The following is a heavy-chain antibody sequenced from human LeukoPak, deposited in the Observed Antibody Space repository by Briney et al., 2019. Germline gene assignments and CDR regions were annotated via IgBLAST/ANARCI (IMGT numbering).Heavy chain of an antibody. Sequence: GGSLRLSCAASGFTFSSYAMNWVRQAPGKGLEWVSAISHSGGSTYCADSVKGRFTVSRDNSKNTLYLQMNSLRAEDTAVYYCAKQASSHLEAYFDYWGQGTLVTVSS. D-gene: IGHD6-13*01. CDR3: AKQASSHLEAYFDY. CDR1: GFTFSSYA. V-gene: IGHV3-23*01. J-gene: IGHJ4*02. CDR2: ISHSGGST.